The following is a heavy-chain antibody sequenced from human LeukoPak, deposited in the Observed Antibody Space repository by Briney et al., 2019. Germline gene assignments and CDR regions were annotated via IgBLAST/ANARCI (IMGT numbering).Heavy chain of an antibody. Sequence: PGGSLRLSCAASGFTFSSYSMNWVRQAPGKGLEWVSYTSSSSSTIYYADSVKGRFTISRDNAKNSLYLQMNSLRAEDTAVYYCAREDYYGSGPYYYYGMDVWGQGTTVTVSS. V-gene: IGHV3-48*01. J-gene: IGHJ6*02. CDR3: AREDYYGSGPYYYYGMDV. D-gene: IGHD3-10*01. CDR2: TSSSSSTI. CDR1: GFTFSSYS.